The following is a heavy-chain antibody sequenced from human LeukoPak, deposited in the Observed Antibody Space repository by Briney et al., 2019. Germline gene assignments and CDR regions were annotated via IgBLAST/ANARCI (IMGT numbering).Heavy chain of an antibody. V-gene: IGHV3-30*01. Sequence: GGSLRLSCAASGFTFSRYAMHWVRQAPGKGLEWVAVTSPDGNEKYYADSVKGRFTISRDNSKNTVFLQMNSLSTEDTAVYSCFTGSAYYYDFWGQGTLVTVSS. J-gene: IGHJ4*02. CDR1: GFTFSRYA. CDR2: TSPDGNEK. D-gene: IGHD3-22*01. CDR3: FTGSAYYYDF.